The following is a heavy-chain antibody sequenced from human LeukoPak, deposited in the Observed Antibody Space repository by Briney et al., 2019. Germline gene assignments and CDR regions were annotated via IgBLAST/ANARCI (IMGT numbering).Heavy chain of an antibody. Sequence: PGRSLRLSCAASGFTFSNFAMHFVRQAPGKGLEWVALISYDGNKKEYGESVKGRCTISRDNSQNTLYLQIHSLRDEDTAVYYCAKGYHYGSAGYYTATSLDHWGQGTQVTVSS. CDR2: ISYDGNKK. CDR1: GFTFSNFA. J-gene: IGHJ4*02. CDR3: AKGYHYGSAGYYTATSLDH. D-gene: IGHD2-8*01. V-gene: IGHV3-30*18.